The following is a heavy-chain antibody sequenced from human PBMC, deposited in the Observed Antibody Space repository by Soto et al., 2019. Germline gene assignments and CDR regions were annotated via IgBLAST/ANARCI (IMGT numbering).Heavy chain of an antibody. Sequence: QVQLVQSGAEVKKPGSSVNVSCKTSGCTFGNSAVAWVRQAPGQGLEWLGGIVPMFGTANYAQKFQGRVTITADESTITAYMELNSLKTDDTAVYYCARDGDPQSAFWSGPLGGGRFDPWGQGTLLTVSS. CDR1: GCTFGNSA. J-gene: IGHJ5*02. D-gene: IGHD3-3*01. CDR2: IVPMFGTA. V-gene: IGHV1-69*12. CDR3: ARDGDPQSAFWSGPLGGGRFDP.